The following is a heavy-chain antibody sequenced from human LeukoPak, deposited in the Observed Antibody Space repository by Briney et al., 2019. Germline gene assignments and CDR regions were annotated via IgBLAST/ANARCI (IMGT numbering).Heavy chain of an antibody. Sequence: SETLSLTCAVSGDSMSRDGYSWGWIRQPRGKGLEWIGYIFQSGSTFYNPSLKTRLNIALDRSKKHVSLRLNSVTAADTAVYYCARRSDFDLGGHSWYFDLWGRGTLVSVSS. V-gene: IGHV4-30-2*01. J-gene: IGHJ2*01. CDR1: GDSMSRDGYS. D-gene: IGHD3-9*01. CDR3: ARRSDFDLGGHSWYFDL. CDR2: IFQSGST.